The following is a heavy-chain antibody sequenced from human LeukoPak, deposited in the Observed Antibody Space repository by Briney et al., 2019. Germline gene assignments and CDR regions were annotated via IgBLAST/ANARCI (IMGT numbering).Heavy chain of an antibody. D-gene: IGHD5-18*01. CDR2: MNPNSGNT. CDR3: ARGVRWWIPLCYAFDI. Sequence: GASVKVSCKASGYTFTSYDINWVRQATGQGLEWMGWMNPNSGNTGYAQKFQGRVTMTRNTSISTAYMELSSLRSEDTAVYYCARGVRWWIPLCYAFDIWGQGTMVTVSS. CDR1: GYTFTSYD. J-gene: IGHJ3*02. V-gene: IGHV1-8*01.